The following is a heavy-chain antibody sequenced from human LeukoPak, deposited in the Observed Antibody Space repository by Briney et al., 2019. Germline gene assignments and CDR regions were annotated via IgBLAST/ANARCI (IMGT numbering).Heavy chain of an antibody. CDR2: MNPNSGNT. V-gene: IGHV1-8*01. J-gene: IGHJ5*02. CDR1: GYTFTSYD. Sequence: GASVKVSCKASGYTFTSYDINWVRQATGQGLEWMGWMNPNSGNTGYAQKFQGRVTMTRNTSISTAYMELSSLRSEDTAVYYCAKGDSTSCCRGEVSWGQGTLVTVSS. D-gene: IGHD2-2*01. CDR3: AKGDSTSCCRGEVS.